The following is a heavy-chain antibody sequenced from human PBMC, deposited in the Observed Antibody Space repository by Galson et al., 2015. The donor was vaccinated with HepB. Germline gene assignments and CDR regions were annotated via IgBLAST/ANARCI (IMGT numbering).Heavy chain of an antibody. CDR3: ARDCSSSSCYTTDGYYYGMDV. Sequence: ETLSLTCSVSGGSISTNYWSWIRQAPGKGLEWIGCIHYSGSTDYNPSLKSRVTISVDTSKNQFSLRLSSVTAADTAVYYCARDCSSSSCYTTDGYYYGMDVWGQGTTVTISS. D-gene: IGHD2-2*02. J-gene: IGHJ6*02. CDR1: GGSISTNY. CDR2: IHYSGST. V-gene: IGHV4-59*01.